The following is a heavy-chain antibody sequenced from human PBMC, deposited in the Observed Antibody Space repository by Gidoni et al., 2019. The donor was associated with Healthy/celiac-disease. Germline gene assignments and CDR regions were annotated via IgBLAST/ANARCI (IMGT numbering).Heavy chain of an antibody. D-gene: IGHD3-22*01. Sequence: VQLLESGGGLVQPGGSLRLSCAASGFTFSSSAMSWVRQAPGKGLEWVSAISGSGGSTYYADSVKGRFTISRDNSKNTLYLQMNSLRAEDTAVYYCAKEGGKYYYDSSGYLHWGQGTLVTVSS. V-gene: IGHV3-23*01. J-gene: IGHJ4*02. CDR3: AKEGGKYYYDSSGYLH. CDR2: ISGSGGST. CDR1: GFTFSSSA.